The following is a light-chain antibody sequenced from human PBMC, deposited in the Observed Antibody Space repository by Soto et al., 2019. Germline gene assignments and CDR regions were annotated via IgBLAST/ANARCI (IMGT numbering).Light chain of an antibody. CDR2: GTF. Sequence: EIVLPQSPGTLSLSPGETVALFCRASQSVSSNLAWYHQRPGQPPRLLMHGTFTRDAGIPDRFIGSVFGTDFTLTISRLEPEDFGVYYCEQYAQSLPVTFSGGTTV. J-gene: IGKJ4*01. CDR3: EQYAQSLPVT. V-gene: IGKV3-20*01. CDR1: QSVSSN.